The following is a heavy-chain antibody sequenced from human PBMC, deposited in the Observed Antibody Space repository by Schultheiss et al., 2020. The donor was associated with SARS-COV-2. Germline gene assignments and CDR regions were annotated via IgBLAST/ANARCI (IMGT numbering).Heavy chain of an antibody. Sequence: GGSLRLSCAASGFTFSDYYMSWIRQAPGKGLEWVSYISSSGSTIYYADSVKGRFTISRDNAKNSLYLQMNSLRAEDTAVYYCATSVRRTATGNLDYWGRGTLVTVSS. CDR3: ATSVRRTATGNLDY. J-gene: IGHJ4*02. CDR2: ISSSGSTI. D-gene: IGHD1-14*01. V-gene: IGHV3-11*01. CDR1: GFTFSDYY.